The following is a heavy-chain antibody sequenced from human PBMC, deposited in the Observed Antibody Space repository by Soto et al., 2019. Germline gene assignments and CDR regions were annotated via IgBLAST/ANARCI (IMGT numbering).Heavy chain of an antibody. J-gene: IGHJ6*02. CDR2: IIPNLEIS. CDR1: GGTFSRHT. Sequence: GASVKVSCKASGGTFSRHTVSWVRQAPGQGLEWMGRIIPNLEISNYAQKFQGRVTVTADKSTSTAYMELRSLRSEDTAVYYCTTDDYGDYYYYYGMDVWGQGTTVTVSS. D-gene: IGHD4-17*01. CDR3: TTDDYGDYYYYYGMDV. V-gene: IGHV1-69*04.